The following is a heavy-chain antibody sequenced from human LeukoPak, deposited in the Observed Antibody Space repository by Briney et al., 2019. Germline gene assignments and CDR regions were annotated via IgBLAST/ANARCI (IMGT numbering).Heavy chain of an antibody. D-gene: IGHD6-19*01. V-gene: IGHV4-39*01. Sequence: PPETLSLTCTVSGGSISSSSYYWGWIRQPPGKGLEWIGHIYYSGSTYYNPSLESRLTISADRSKNQFSLKLSSVTAADTAVYHYARLLRTVAGTDSWGQGILVSVSS. CDR2: IYYSGST. CDR3: ARLLRTVAGTDS. J-gene: IGHJ4*02. CDR1: GGSISSSSYY.